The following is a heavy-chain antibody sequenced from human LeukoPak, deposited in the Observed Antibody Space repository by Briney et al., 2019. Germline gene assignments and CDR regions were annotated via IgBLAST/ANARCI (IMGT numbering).Heavy chain of an antibody. CDR2: ISYDGSNK. V-gene: IGHV3-30*18. J-gene: IGHJ4*02. Sequence: PGGSLRLSCEGSAFIFSGHWMNWVRQTPGKGLEWVAVISYDGSNKYYADSVKGRFTISRDNSKNTLYLQMNSLRAEDTAVYYCAKEGDYWGQGTLVTVSS. CDR1: AFIFSGHW. CDR3: AKEGDY.